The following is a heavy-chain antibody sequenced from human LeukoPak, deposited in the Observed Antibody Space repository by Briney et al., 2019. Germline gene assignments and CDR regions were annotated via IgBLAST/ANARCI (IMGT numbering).Heavy chain of an antibody. CDR2: ISWNSGSI. CDR1: GFTFDDYA. CDR3: AKGALPGIAAAGDAFDI. J-gene: IGHJ3*02. Sequence: GGSLRLSCAASGFTFDDYAMHWVRQAPGKGLEWVSGISWNSGSIGYADSVKGRFTISRDNAKNSLYLQMNSLRAEDMALYYCAKGALPGIAAAGDAFDIWGQGTMVTVPS. D-gene: IGHD6-13*01. V-gene: IGHV3-9*03.